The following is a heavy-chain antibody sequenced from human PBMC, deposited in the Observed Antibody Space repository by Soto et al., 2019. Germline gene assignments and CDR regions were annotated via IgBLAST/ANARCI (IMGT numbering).Heavy chain of an antibody. D-gene: IGHD1-26*01. Sequence: GGSLRLSCAASGFTFSSYGMHWVRQAPGKGLEWVAVISYDGSNKYYADSVKGRFTISRDNSKNTLYLQMNSLRAEDTAVYYCAKGSYYFWQDYYYGMDVWGQGTTVTVSS. J-gene: IGHJ6*02. CDR2: ISYDGSNK. CDR1: GFTFSSYG. CDR3: AKGSYYFWQDYYYGMDV. V-gene: IGHV3-30*18.